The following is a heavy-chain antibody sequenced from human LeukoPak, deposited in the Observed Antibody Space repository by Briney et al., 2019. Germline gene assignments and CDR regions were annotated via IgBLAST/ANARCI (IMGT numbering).Heavy chain of an antibody. D-gene: IGHD2-15*01. Sequence: GASVKVSCKASEYTFTGYYMHWVRQAPGQGLEWMGWINPNSGGTNYAQKFQGRVTMTRDTSISTAYMELSRLRSDDTAVYYCARDSCSGGSCYSLDAFDIWGQGTMVTVSS. CDR1: EYTFTGYY. CDR3: ARDSCSGGSCYSLDAFDI. V-gene: IGHV1-2*02. J-gene: IGHJ3*02. CDR2: INPNSGGT.